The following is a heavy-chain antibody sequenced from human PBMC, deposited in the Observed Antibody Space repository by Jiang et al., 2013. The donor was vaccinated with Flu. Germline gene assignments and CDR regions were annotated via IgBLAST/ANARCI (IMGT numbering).Heavy chain of an antibody. V-gene: IGHV5-51*01. Sequence: IYPGDSDTRYSPSFQGQVTISADKSISTAYLQWSSLKASDTAMYYCARQTYYDSSDTFDYWGQGTLVTVSS. CDR3: ARQTYYDSSDTFDY. CDR2: IYPGDSDT. J-gene: IGHJ4*02. D-gene: IGHD3-22*01.